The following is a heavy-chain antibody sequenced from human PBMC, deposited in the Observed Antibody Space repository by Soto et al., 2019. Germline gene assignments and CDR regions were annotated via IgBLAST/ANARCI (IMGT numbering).Heavy chain of an antibody. J-gene: IGHJ4*02. CDR1: GFTFSNYG. CDR3: TRDFCTSSSCFDH. V-gene: IGHV3-33*01. D-gene: IGHD2-2*01. CDR2: IRYDGTDQ. Sequence: QVQLVESGGGVVQPGRSLRLSCAASGFTFSNYGMHWVPQAPGKGLEWVTAIRYDGTDQYYIDSVRGRFTISRDNSKNTLYLQMNSLRAEDTAMYYCTRDFCTSSSCFDHWGQGTLVTVSS.